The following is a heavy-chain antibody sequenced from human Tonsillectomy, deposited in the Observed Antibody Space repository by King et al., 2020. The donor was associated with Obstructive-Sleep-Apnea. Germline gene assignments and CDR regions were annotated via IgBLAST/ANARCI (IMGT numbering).Heavy chain of an antibody. D-gene: IGHD3-10*01. CDR2: MNPNRGNT. CDR3: ARTRSRSYGSGSYYPDY. J-gene: IGHJ4*02. V-gene: IGHV1-8*01. Sequence: QLVQSGAEVKKPGASVKVSCKASGYTFTSYDINWVRQATGQGLEWMGWMNPNRGNTGYAQKFQGRVTMTRNTSISTAYTELSSLRSEDTAVYSGARTRSRSYGSGSYYPDYWGQGTLVTVSS. CDR1: GYTFTSYD.